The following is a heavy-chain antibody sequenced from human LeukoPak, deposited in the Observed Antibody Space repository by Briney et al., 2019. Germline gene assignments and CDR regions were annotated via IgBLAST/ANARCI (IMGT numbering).Heavy chain of an antibody. Sequence: GGSLRLSCAASGFTFSDYYMSWLRQAPGKGLEWVSYISSSGSTIYYADSVKGRFTISRDNAKNSLYLQMNSLRAEDTAVYYCARDLVATTVAYDYWGQGTLVTVSS. CDR1: GFTFSDYY. V-gene: IGHV3-11*01. J-gene: IGHJ4*02. CDR2: ISSSGSTI. D-gene: IGHD5-24*01. CDR3: ARDLVATTVAYDY.